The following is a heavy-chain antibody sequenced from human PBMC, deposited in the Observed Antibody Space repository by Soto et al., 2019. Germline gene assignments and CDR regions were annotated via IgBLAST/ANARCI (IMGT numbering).Heavy chain of an antibody. V-gene: IGHV3-23*01. J-gene: IGHJ6*04. D-gene: IGHD1-26*01. CDR3: GIDSYPRISYYGMDV. CDR1: GFTFSSYA. Sequence: GGSLRLSCAASGFTFSSYAMSWVRQAPGKGLEWVSAISGSGGSTYYADSVKGRFTISRDNSKNTLYLQMNSLRAEDTAVYYCGIDSYPRISYYGMDVWGKGTTVTVSS. CDR2: ISGSGGST.